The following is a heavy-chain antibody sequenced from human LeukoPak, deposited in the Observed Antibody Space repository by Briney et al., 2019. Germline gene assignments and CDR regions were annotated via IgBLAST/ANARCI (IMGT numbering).Heavy chain of an antibody. Sequence: ASVKVSSKASGYTFTSYYMHYVRQAPGQGLEWMGIINPSGGSTSYAQKFQGRVTMTRDTSTSTVYMELSSLRSEDTAVYYCARDEPPGSSSADDNWFDPWGQGTLVTVSS. D-gene: IGHD6-13*01. J-gene: IGHJ5*02. CDR1: GYTFTSYY. CDR3: ARDEPPGSSSADDNWFDP. V-gene: IGHV1-46*01. CDR2: INPSGGST.